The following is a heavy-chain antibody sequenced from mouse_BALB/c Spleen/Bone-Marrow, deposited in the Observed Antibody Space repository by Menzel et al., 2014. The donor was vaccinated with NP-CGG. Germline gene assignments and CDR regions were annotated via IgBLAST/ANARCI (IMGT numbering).Heavy chain of an antibody. D-gene: IGHD2-4*01. CDR2: ISGGGSYI. Sequence: EVKLVESGGGLVKSGGSLKLSCAASGFTFNNYGMSWVRQTPEKRLEWVATISGGGSYIFYPDSVKGRFTISRDNAENDLYLQLSSLRSEDTALYYCARHAYYDQTEVSFVYWGQGTLVTVSA. J-gene: IGHJ3*01. CDR1: GFTFNNYG. V-gene: IGHV5-9-2*01. CDR3: ARHAYYDQTEVSFVY.